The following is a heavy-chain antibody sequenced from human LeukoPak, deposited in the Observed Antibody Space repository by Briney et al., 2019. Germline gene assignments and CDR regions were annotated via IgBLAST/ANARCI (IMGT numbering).Heavy chain of an antibody. J-gene: IGHJ3*02. CDR2: INHSGST. CDR3: ASFLSLAYCGGDCYWARAFDI. Sequence: SETLSLTCAVYGGSFSGYYWSWIRQPPGKGLEWIGEINHSGSTNYNPSLKSRVTISVDTSKNQFSLKLSSVTAADTAVYYCASFLSLAYCGGDCYWARAFDIWGQGTMVTVSS. V-gene: IGHV4-34*01. CDR1: GGSFSGYY. D-gene: IGHD2-21*02.